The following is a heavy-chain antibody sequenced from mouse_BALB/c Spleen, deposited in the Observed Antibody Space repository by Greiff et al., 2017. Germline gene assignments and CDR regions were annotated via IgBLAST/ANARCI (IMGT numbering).Heavy chain of an antibody. CDR3: ARTNDRDFDY. CDR2: INPSSGYT. CDR1: GYTFTSYT. Sequence: VQLQQSGTVLARPGASVKMSCKASGYTFTSYTMHWVKQRPGQGLEWIGYINPSSGYTNYNQKFKDKATLTADKSSSTAYMQLSSLTSEDSAVYYCARTNDRDFDYWGQGTTLTVSS. V-gene: IGHV1-4*01. J-gene: IGHJ2*01. D-gene: IGHD2-12*01.